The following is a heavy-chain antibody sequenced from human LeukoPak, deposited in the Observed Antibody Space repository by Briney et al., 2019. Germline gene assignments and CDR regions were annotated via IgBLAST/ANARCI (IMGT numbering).Heavy chain of an antibody. CDR2: INHSGST. V-gene: IGHV4-34*01. J-gene: IGHJ5*02. CDR1: GGSFSGYY. D-gene: IGHD1-26*01. Sequence: SETLSLTCAVYGGSFSGYYWSWIRQPPGKGLEWIGEINHSGSTNYNPSLKSRVTISVDTSKNQFSLKLSSVTAADTAVYYCATLRPVVGPYNWFDPWGQGTLVTVSS. CDR3: ATLRPVVGPYNWFDP.